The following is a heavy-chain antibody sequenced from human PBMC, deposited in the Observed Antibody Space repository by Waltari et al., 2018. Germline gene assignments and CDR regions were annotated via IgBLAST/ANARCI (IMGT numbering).Heavy chain of an antibody. CDR1: GGSMSRYY. J-gene: IGHJ6*03. V-gene: IGHV4-4*07. CDR3: ARAPRPLTTVTTYKDLDYDHYMDV. Sequence: QVQLQESGPGLVKPSETLSLTCTVSGGSMSRYYWSWVRPPAGTGLEWIGRIHTGGSTNYSPPSRGRGNMQLDTSKNELSLSLRYVTAADTAVYYCARAPRPLTTVTTYKDLDYDHYMDVWGKGTTVTVSS. D-gene: IGHD4-17*01. CDR2: IHTGGST.